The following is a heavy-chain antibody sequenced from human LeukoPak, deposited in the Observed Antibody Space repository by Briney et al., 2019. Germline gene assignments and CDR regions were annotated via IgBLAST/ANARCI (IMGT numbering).Heavy chain of an antibody. CDR1: GFTFSSYS. D-gene: IGHD3-3*01. CDR3: VKGLRFLEWVNWYFDL. CDR2: ISSNGGST. Sequence: GGSLRLSCAASGFTFSSYSMNWVRQAPGKGLEYVSAISSNGGSTYYADSVKGRFTISRDNSKNTLYLQMSSLRAEDTAVYYCVKGLRFLEWVNWYFDLWGRGTLVTVSS. V-gene: IGHV3-64D*09. J-gene: IGHJ2*01.